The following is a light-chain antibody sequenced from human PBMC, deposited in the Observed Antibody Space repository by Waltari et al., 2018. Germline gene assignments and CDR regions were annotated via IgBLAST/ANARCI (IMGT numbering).Light chain of an antibody. CDR3: QTGGHGTWV. V-gene: IGLV4-69*01. Sequence: LVLTQSPSASASLGASVQLTSTLSRGYSSNVIAGLQQQPGKGPRYLMKVNSDGSHRKGDDIPDRFSASKSGTECQLTISSLQSEDEADYFCQTGGHGTWVFGGGTKLTVL. CDR2: VNSDGSH. J-gene: IGLJ3*02. CDR1: RGYSSNV.